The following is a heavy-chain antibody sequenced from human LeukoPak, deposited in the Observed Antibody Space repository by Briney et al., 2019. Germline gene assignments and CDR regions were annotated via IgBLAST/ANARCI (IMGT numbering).Heavy chain of an antibody. V-gene: IGHV1-3*01. CDR1: GYTFTSYA. J-gene: IGHJ5*02. Sequence: ASVKVSCKASGYTFTSYAMHWVRQAPGQRLEWMGWINAGNGNTKYSQKFQGRVTITRDTSASTAYMELSSLRSEDTAVYYCARRSYYYDSSGYPDYWFDPWGQGTLVTVSS. CDR3: ARRSYYYDSSGYPDYWFDP. CDR2: INAGNGNT. D-gene: IGHD3-22*01.